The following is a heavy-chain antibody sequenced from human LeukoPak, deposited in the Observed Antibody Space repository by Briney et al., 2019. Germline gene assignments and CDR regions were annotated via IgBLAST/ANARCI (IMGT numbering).Heavy chain of an antibody. J-gene: IGHJ4*02. CDR3: AGTAVRGVTLDY. D-gene: IGHD3-10*01. Sequence: SETLSLTCTVSGGSISSGGYYWSWIRQHPGKGLEWIGYIYCSGSTYYNPSLKSRVTISVDTSKNQFSLKLSSVTAADTAVYYCAGTAVRGVTLDYWGQGTLVTISS. V-gene: IGHV4-31*03. CDR2: IYCSGST. CDR1: GGSISSGGYY.